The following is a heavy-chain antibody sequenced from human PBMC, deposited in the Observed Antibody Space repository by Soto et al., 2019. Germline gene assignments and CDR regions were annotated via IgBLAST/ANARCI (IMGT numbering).Heavy chain of an antibody. Sequence: ASVKVSCKASGYTFTGYYMHWVRQAPGQGLEWMGWINPNSGGTNYAQKFQGWVTMTRDTSISTAYMELSRLRSDDTAVYYCARGSTPNYGSGRGYYYMDVWGKGTTVTVSS. CDR3: ARGSTPNYGSGRGYYYMDV. J-gene: IGHJ6*03. D-gene: IGHD3-10*01. V-gene: IGHV1-2*04. CDR2: INPNSGGT. CDR1: GYTFTGYY.